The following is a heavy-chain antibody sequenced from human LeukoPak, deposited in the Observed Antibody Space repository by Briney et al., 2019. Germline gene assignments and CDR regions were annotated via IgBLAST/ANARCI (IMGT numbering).Heavy chain of an antibody. CDR3: ARVGWGKYFDY. J-gene: IGHJ4*02. V-gene: IGHV3-7*01. Sequence: GGSLRLSCAASGFTFSSYWMSWVRQAPGKGLEWVANIKQDGSERYYVDSVKGRFTISRDNAKNSLYLQMNSLRAEGTAVYYCARVGWGKYFDYWGQGTLVTVSS. CDR1: GFTFSSYW. CDR2: IKQDGSER. D-gene: IGHD3-16*01.